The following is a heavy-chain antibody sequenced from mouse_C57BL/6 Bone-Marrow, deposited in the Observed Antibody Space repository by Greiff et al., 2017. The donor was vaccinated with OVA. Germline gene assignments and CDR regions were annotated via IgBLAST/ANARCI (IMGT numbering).Heavy chain of an antibody. CDR2: IDPANGNT. V-gene: IGHV14-3*01. Sequence: VHVKQSVAELVRPGASVKLSCTASGFNIKNTYMHWVKQRPEQGLEWIGRIDPANGNTKYAPKFQGKATITADTSSNTAYLQLSSLTSEDTAIYYCVSYYYGSSPYWYFDVWGTGTTVTVSS. J-gene: IGHJ1*03. CDR1: GFNIKNTY. D-gene: IGHD1-1*01. CDR3: VSYYYGSSPYWYFDV.